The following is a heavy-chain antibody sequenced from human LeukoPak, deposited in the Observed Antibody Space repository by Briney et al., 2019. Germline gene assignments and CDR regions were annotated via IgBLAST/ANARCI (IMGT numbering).Heavy chain of an antibody. CDR3: ARSIPYGTTWYGRSDY. CDR2: ISSSSSYI. D-gene: IGHD6-13*01. J-gene: IGHJ4*02. V-gene: IGHV3-21*01. Sequence: PGGSLRLSCAASGFTFSSYSMNWVRQAPGKGLEWVSSISSSSSYIYYADSVKGRFTISRDNAKNSLYLQMNSLRAEDTAVYYCARSIPYGTTWYGRSDYWGQVTLVTVSS. CDR1: GFTFSSYS.